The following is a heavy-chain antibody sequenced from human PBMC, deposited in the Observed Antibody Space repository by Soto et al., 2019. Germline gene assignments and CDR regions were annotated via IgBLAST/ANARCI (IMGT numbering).Heavy chain of an antibody. Sequence: SETLSLTCAVYGRSFSGYYWSWIRQPPGKGLEWIGEINHSGSTNYNPSLKSRVTISVDTSKNQFSLKLSSVTAADTAVYYCARRPYDSSGYYTYYYYGMDVWGQGTTVTVSS. J-gene: IGHJ6*02. CDR1: GRSFSGYY. D-gene: IGHD3-22*01. CDR2: INHSGST. V-gene: IGHV4-34*01. CDR3: ARRPYDSSGYYTYYYYGMDV.